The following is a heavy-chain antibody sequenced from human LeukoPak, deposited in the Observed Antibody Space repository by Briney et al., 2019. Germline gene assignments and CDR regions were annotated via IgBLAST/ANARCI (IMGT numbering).Heavy chain of an antibody. CDR2: LNRDGSST. D-gene: IGHD3-22*01. J-gene: IGHJ5*02. Sequence: TGGSLRLSCADSGFTFSSYWMHGVRAAPGKGVVWVSRLNRDGSSTSYAHTVRGGFTISRDNAKNTLYLQMNSLRAEDTAVYYCARAKIVSFNWFDPWGQGTLVTVSS. CDR1: GFTFSSYW. CDR3: ARAKIVSFNWFDP. V-gene: IGHV3-74*01.